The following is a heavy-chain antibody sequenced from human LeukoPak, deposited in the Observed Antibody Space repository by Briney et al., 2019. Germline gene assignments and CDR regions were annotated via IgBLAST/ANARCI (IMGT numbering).Heavy chain of an antibody. J-gene: IGHJ4*02. CDR2: FDPEDGET. D-gene: IGHD3-10*01. V-gene: IGHV1-24*01. Sequence: ASVKVSCKVSGYTLTELSMHWVRQAPGKGLEWMGGFDPEDGETIYAQKFQGRVTMTEDTSTDTAYMELSSLRSEDTAVYYCAGGNSRSGYFDYWGQGTLVTVSS. CDR1: GYTLTELS. CDR3: AGGNSRSGYFDY.